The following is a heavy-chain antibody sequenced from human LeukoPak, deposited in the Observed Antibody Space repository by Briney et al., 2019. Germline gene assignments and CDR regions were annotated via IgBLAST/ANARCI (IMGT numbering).Heavy chain of an antibody. D-gene: IGHD3-10*01. CDR2: IKHDGSEK. Sequence: PGGSLRLSCAASGFTLSRYWMSWVRQAPGKGLEWVANIKHDGSEKYYVGSVKGRFTISRDNAKNSLYLQMNSLRGEDTAVYYCARDRDYYNYFEYWGQGTLVTVSS. J-gene: IGHJ4*02. V-gene: IGHV3-7*04. CDR3: ARDRDYYNYFEY. CDR1: GFTLSRYW.